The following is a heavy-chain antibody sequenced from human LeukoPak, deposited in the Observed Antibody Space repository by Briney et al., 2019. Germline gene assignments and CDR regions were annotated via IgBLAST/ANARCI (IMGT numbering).Heavy chain of an antibody. CDR3: ASQGVIAARPLDY. Sequence: TSETLSLTCTVSGGSISSGDYYWSWIRQPPGKGLEWIGYIYYSGSTYYNPSLKSRVTISVDTSKYQFSLKLSSVTAADTAVYYCASQGVIAARPLDYWGQGTLVTVSS. J-gene: IGHJ4*02. D-gene: IGHD6-6*01. V-gene: IGHV4-30-4*08. CDR1: GGSISSGDYY. CDR2: IYYSGST.